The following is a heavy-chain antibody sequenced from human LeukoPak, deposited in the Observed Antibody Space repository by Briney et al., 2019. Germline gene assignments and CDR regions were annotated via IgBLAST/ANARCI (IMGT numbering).Heavy chain of an antibody. D-gene: IGHD5-24*01. J-gene: IGHJ4*02. Sequence: GESLKISCKGSGYSFTTHWIGWVRQLPGKGLEWMGLIFPGDSETIYSPSFQGQVTISADKSISTAYLQWRSLKASDTAMYYCASSRRQYYFDYWGQGTLVTVSS. CDR1: GYSFTTHW. CDR3: ASSRRQYYFDY. CDR2: IFPGDSET. V-gene: IGHV5-51*01.